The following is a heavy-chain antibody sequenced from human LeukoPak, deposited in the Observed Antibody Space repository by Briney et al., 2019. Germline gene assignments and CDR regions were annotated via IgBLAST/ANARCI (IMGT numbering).Heavy chain of an antibody. J-gene: IGHJ4*02. CDR2: ITPNNGGT. Sequence: ASVKDSCKASGYTFTGHYINWVRQAPGQGLEWMGWITPNNGGTNYAQKFQGRVTMTRDTSISTAYMELSGLRSDDTAVYYCARDVLGDGYAFFDYWGQGTLVTVSS. D-gene: IGHD5-24*01. V-gene: IGHV1-2*02. CDR1: GYTFTGHY. CDR3: ARDVLGDGYAFFDY.